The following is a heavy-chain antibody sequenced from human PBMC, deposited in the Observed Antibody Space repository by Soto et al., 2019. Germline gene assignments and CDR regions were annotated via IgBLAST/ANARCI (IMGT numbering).Heavy chain of an antibody. V-gene: IGHV3-23*01. CDR3: AKGRSDWNYYFDY. J-gene: IGHJ4*02. CDR2: ISGSGGST. Sequence: EVQLLESGGGLVQPGGSLRLSCAASGFTFSSYAMSWVRQAPGKGLEWVSAISGSGGSTYYADSVKGRFTISRDNSKNTLYLQMNSLRAEYTAVYYCAKGRSDWNYYFDYWGQGTLVTVSS. CDR1: GFTFSSYA. D-gene: IGHD1-7*01.